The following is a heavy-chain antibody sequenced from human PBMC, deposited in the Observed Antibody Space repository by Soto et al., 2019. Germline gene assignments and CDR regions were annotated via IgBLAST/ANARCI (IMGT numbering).Heavy chain of an antibody. Sequence: QVQLVESGGGVVQPGRSLRLSCAASGFTFSSYGMHWVRQAPGKGLEWVAVISYDGSKKYYADSVKGRFTISRDNSKNTLHLQMTSLRAEDTAVYYCARGRGVVVTPEYFQHWGQGTLVTVSS. V-gene: IGHV3-30*03. CDR1: GFTFSSYG. J-gene: IGHJ1*01. CDR2: ISYDGSKK. D-gene: IGHD2-21*02. CDR3: ARGRGVVVTPEYFQH.